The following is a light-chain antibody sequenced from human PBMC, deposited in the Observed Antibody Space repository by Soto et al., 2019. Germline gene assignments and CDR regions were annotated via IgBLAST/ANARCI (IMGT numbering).Light chain of an antibody. J-gene: IGKJ4*01. CDR3: MQAIQTPLT. V-gene: IGKV2-28*01. Sequence: DVVMTQSPLSLPVTPGEPASLSCRSSQSLLHSDGYNYLDWFLQRPGQSPQVLIYLGSNRAPGGPDRLSGSGSGTEFTLKISRVEAEDVGVYYCMQAIQTPLTFGGGTKVEI. CDR2: LGS. CDR1: QSLLHSDGYNY.